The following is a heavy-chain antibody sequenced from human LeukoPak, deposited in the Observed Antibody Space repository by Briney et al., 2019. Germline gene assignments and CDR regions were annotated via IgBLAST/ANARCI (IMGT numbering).Heavy chain of an antibody. V-gene: IGHV1-24*01. J-gene: IGHJ3*02. CDR1: GYTPTELS. Sequence: ASVKVSCKVSGYTPTELSMHWVRQAPGKGLEWMGGLDPEDGETIYAQKFQGRVTMTEDTSTDTAYMELSSLRSEDTAVYYCATERDYDFWSGRFQGAFDIWGQGTMVTVSS. D-gene: IGHD3-3*01. CDR2: LDPEDGET. CDR3: ATERDYDFWSGRFQGAFDI.